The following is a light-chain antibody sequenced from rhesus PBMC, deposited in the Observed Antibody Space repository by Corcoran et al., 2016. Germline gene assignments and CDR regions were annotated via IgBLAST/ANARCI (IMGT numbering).Light chain of an antibody. Sequence: EIVMTQSPATLSLSPGEPATISCRTGQSVSSSLAWYQQKPGQAPRHLIYAASNRATGSPDRFSGSGSGTDCTLTISSLGPEDFAVYSCQATRNLWTFGQGTKVEIK. V-gene: IGKV3-31*02. CDR3: QATRNLWT. CDR2: AAS. CDR1: QSVSSS. J-gene: IGKJ1*01.